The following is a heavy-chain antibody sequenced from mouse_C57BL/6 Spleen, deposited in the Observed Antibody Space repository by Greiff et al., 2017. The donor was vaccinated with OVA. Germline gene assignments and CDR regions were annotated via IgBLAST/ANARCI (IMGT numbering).Heavy chain of an antibody. CDR3: ARGEGYDRGGYYAMDY. V-gene: IGHV1-75*01. CDR1: GYTFTDYY. Sequence: QVQLQQSGPELVKPGASVKISCKASGYTFTDYYINWVKQRPGQGLEWIGWIFPGSGSTYYNEKFKGKATLTVDKSSSTAYMLLSSLTSEDSAVYFCARGEGYDRGGYYAMDYWGQGTSVTVSS. CDR2: IFPGSGST. D-gene: IGHD2-2*01. J-gene: IGHJ4*01.